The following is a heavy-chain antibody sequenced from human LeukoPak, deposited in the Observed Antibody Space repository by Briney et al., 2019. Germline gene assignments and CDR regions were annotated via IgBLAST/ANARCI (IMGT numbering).Heavy chain of an antibody. CDR3: ARAGYNFYYYYYYMDV. V-gene: IGHV3-21*01. Sequence: PGGSLRLSCAASGFTFSSYSMNWVRQAPGKGLEWVSSISSSSSYIYYADSVKGRFTISRDNAKNSLYLQMNSLRAEDTAVHYCARAGYNFYYYYYYMDVWGKGTTVTVSS. D-gene: IGHD5-24*01. CDR1: GFTFSSYS. CDR2: ISSSSSYI. J-gene: IGHJ6*03.